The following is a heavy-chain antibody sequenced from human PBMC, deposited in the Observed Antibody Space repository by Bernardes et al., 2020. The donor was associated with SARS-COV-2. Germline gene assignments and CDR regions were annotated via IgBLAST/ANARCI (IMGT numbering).Heavy chain of an antibody. Sequence: LSLTCTVSGGSINSGFYYWSWIRLPAGKGLEWIGRLYTTGSTNYNPPLKSRVTISLDTSKNQFSLRLTSVTAADTAVYFCARDTSTYYVFDNWGQGTQVTVSS. V-gene: IGHV4-61*02. CDR3: ARDTSTYYVFDN. CDR1: GGSINSGFYY. J-gene: IGHJ4*02. CDR2: LYTTGST. D-gene: IGHD1-26*01.